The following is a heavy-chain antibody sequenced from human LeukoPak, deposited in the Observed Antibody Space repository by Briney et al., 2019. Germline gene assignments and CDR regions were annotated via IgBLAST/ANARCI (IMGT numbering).Heavy chain of an antibody. CDR1: GGTFSRYA. CDR2: IIPIFGTA. CDR3: ARAGLDCSSTSCHAPFDY. J-gene: IGHJ4*02. D-gene: IGHD2-2*01. V-gene: IGHV1-69*13. Sequence: SSVHVSCQASGGTFSRYAIRGVRQAPAQGLEWMGGIIPIFGTANYAQKFQGRVTITADESTSTAYMELSSLRSEDTAVYYCARAGLDCSSTSCHAPFDYWGQGTLVTVSS.